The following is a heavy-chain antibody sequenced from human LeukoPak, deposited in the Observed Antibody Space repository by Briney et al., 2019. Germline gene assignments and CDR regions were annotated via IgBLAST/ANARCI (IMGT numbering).Heavy chain of an antibody. CDR1: YGSISDISYY. V-gene: IGHV4-39*07. Sequence: PSETLSLTCTVSYGSISDISYYWGWIRQPPGKGLEWIGSIYYSGRTYYNSSLKSRVTISVDTSKNQFSLKVTSVTAADTAVYYCAKDLPPRGRYFDWGWFDPWGQGTLVTVSS. D-gene: IGHD3-9*01. J-gene: IGHJ5*02. CDR3: AKDLPPRGRYFDWGWFDP. CDR2: IYYSGRT.